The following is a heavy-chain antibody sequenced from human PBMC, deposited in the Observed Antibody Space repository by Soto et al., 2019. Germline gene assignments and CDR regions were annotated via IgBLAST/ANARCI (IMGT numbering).Heavy chain of an antibody. V-gene: IGHV4-34*01. CDR1: GGSFSDYY. CDR2: INQSGSG. D-gene: IGHD6-13*01. Sequence: QVQLQQWGAGLLKPSETLSLTCAVYGGSFSDYYWSWIRQPPGKGLEWIGEINQSGSGNYNPSLMSRVTISLDRTKTQFSLRLGSATAADTAVYYWARGLGARIAASNWFDPWGQGTLVTVSS. CDR3: ARGLGARIAASNWFDP. J-gene: IGHJ5*02.